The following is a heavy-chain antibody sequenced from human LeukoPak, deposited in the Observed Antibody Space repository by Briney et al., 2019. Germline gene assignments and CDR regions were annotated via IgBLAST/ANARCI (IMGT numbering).Heavy chain of an antibody. CDR1: GFTFSSYS. CDR3: ARDWGVGATLYYFDY. J-gene: IGHJ4*02. D-gene: IGHD1-26*01. Sequence: PGGSLRLSCAASGFTFSSYSMNWVRQAPGKGLEWVSSISSSSSYIYYADSVKGRFTISRDNAKNSLYLQMNSLRAEDTAVYYCARDWGVGATLYYFDYWGQGTPVTVSS. V-gene: IGHV3-21*01. CDR2: ISSSSSYI.